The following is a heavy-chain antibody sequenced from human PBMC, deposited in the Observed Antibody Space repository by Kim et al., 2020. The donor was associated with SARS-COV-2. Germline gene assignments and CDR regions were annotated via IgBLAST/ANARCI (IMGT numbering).Heavy chain of an antibody. V-gene: IGHV4-59*08. Sequence: SETLSLTCTVSGGSISSYYWSWIRQPPGKGLEWIGYIYYSGSTNYNPSLKSRVTISVDTSKNQFSLKLSSVTAADTAVYYCARSGYCSSTSCSRWGYYYYGMDVWGQGTTVTVSS. D-gene: IGHD2-2*01. CDR1: GGSISSYY. CDR2: IYYSGST. J-gene: IGHJ6*02. CDR3: ARSGYCSSTSCSRWGYYYYGMDV.